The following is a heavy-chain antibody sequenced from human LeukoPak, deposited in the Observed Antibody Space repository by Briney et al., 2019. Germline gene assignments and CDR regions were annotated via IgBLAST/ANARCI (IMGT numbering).Heavy chain of an antibody. J-gene: IGHJ4*02. Sequence: GGSLRLSSAASGFTFSSYEMNWVRQAPGKGLEWVSYISRSGSSIYYTDSVKGRFTISRDNAKNSLYLQMNSLRAEDTAVYYCARDRAYSISSFGRSVDYWGQGTLVIVSS. CDR2: ISRSGSSI. D-gene: IGHD6-6*01. V-gene: IGHV3-48*03. CDR3: ARDRAYSISSFGRSVDY. CDR1: GFTFSSYE.